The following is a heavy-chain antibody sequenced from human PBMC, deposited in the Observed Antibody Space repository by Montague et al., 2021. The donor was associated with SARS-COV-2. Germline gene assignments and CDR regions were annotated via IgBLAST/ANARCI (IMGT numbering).Heavy chain of an antibody. Sequence: SETLSLTCAVSGGSFSGYYWSWIRQPPGKGLEWIGDLNHSGSTNYNPPLKSRVPISVDTSRNQFSLKLSSVTAADTAVYYCARVRAVPAAMRKFRRGRSYYGMDVWGQGTTVTVSS. V-gene: IGHV4-34*01. D-gene: IGHD2-2*01. CDR3: ARVRAVPAAMRKFRRGRSYYGMDV. CDR1: GGSFSGYY. CDR2: LNHSGST. J-gene: IGHJ6*02.